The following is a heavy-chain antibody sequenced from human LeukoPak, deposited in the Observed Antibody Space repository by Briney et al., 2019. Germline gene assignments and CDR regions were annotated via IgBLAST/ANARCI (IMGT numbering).Heavy chain of an antibody. CDR2: IKQDGSEK. CDR1: GFTFSSYW. V-gene: IGHV3-7*01. CDR3: ARDDYYDSSGYPALFDY. D-gene: IGHD3-22*01. J-gene: IGHJ4*02. Sequence: GGSLRLSCAASGFTFSSYWMSWVRQAPGKGLEWVANIKQDGSEKYYVDSVKGRFTISRDNAKNSLYLQMNSLRAEDTAVYYCARDDYYDSSGYPALFDYWGQGTLSPSPQ.